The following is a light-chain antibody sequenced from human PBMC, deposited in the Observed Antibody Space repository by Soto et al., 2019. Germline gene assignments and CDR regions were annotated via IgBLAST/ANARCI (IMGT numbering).Light chain of an antibody. CDR2: GAS. CDR3: QQYGSSPLT. J-gene: IGKJ4*02. CDR1: QSVSTSY. V-gene: IGKV3-20*01. Sequence: EMALTQSPGTLSLSPGQRATLSCRASQSVSTSYLAWDQQKPGQAPRLLIYGASSRATGIPHTFSGSGSGTEYPLSISRREPEEFAVYYCQQYGSSPLTFGGGTKVEIK.